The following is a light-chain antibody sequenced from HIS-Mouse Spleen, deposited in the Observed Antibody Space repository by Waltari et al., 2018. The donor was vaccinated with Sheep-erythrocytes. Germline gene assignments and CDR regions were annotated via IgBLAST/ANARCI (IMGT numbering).Light chain of an antibody. V-gene: IGLV2-11*01. CDR2: DVS. Sequence: QSALTQPRSVSGSPGQSVTISCTGTSSDVGGYNYVSWYQQHPGKAPKLVIYDVSKRPSVVPDRLSGYKSGNTASLTISGLQAEDEADYYCCSYAGSYNHVFATGTKVTVL. J-gene: IGLJ1*01. CDR3: CSYAGSYNHV. CDR1: SSDVGGYNY.